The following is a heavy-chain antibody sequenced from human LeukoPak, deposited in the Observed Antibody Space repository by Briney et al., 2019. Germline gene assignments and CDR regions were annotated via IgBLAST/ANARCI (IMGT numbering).Heavy chain of an antibody. CDR2: IYPGDSDT. Sequence: GESLKISCKGSGYSFTSYRIGWVRQMPGKGLEWMGIIYPGDSDTRYSPSFQGQVTISADKSISTAYLQWSSLKASDTAMYYCARHSTSEMATIRGGLDYWGQGTLVTVSS. CDR3: ARHSTSEMATIRGGLDY. CDR1: GYSFTSYR. D-gene: IGHD5-24*01. J-gene: IGHJ4*02. V-gene: IGHV5-51*01.